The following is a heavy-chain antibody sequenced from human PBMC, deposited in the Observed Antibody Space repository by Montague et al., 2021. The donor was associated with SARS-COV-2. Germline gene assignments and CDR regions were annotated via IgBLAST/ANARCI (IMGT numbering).Heavy chain of an antibody. CDR2: ISRNSASV. D-gene: IGHD6-19*01. CDR1: GFTFDDYA. V-gene: IGHV3-9*01. Sequence: SLRLSCAASGFTFDDYALHWVRQVPGKGLEWVSGISRNSASVGFADSVKGRFTISRDNAKNSLYLHMNIVRVEDTALYYCAKDIAPVAGSFGSWGQGTLVTVSS. J-gene: IGHJ4*02. CDR3: AKDIAPVAGSFGS.